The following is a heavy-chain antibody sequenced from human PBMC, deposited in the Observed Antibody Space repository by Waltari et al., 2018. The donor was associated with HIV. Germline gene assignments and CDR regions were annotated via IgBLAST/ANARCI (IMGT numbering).Heavy chain of an antibody. CDR3: AREGTDYDKSGHLYYFDS. CDR2: SDTSGST. CDR1: GVSISTGSSY. D-gene: IGHD3-22*01. V-gene: IGHV4-61*02. Sequence: QVQLQESGPGLVKPLQTLSLTCSVPGVSISTGSSYWSWIRQPAGRGLEWVGRSDTSGSTTHDATLKSRVTISVDTPKNQFSLKRSSVSAADTAVYFCAREGTDYDKSGHLYYFDSWGQGTLVTVSS. J-gene: IGHJ4*02.